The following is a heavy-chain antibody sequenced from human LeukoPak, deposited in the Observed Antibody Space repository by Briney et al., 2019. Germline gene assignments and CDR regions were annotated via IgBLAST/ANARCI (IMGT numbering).Heavy chain of an antibody. Sequence: PGGSLRLSCAASGFIFSDHYMDWVRQAPGKGLEWVGRTRNEANIYTTIYAASVKGRFTISRDDSKNSLYLQMNSLKTEDTAVYYCASPVGATTVRAFDIWGQGTMVTVSS. CDR3: ASPVGATTVRAFDI. V-gene: IGHV3-72*01. CDR2: TRNEANIYTT. CDR1: GFIFSDHY. D-gene: IGHD1-26*01. J-gene: IGHJ3*02.